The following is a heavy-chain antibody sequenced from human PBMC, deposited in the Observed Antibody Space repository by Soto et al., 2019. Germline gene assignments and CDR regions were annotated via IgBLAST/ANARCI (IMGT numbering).Heavy chain of an antibody. D-gene: IGHD2-15*01. J-gene: IGHJ2*01. V-gene: IGHV1-18*01. CDR3: ARCYCSAGSCYTCRHGDL. CDR2: IGPYNGNT. Sequence: QVQLVQSGAEVKKPGASVKVSCKASGYTFNNYGINWVRQAPGQGLEXMGWIGPYNGNTDHAQNFQGRVTMTTDTSTTTAYMELRSLXCDDTALYYCARCYCSAGSCYTCRHGDLWGRGTLVTVSS. CDR1: GYTFNNYG.